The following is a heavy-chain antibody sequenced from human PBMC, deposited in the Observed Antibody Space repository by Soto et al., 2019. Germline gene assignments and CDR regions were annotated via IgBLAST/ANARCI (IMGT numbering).Heavy chain of an antibody. V-gene: IGHV3-15*01. CDR2: IKSKTDGGTT. CDR3: TTERFGEADAFDI. CDR1: GFTFSNAW. D-gene: IGHD3-10*01. Sequence: GGSLRLSCAASGFTFSNAWMSWVRQAPGKGLEWVGRIKSKTDGGTTDYAAPVKGRFTISRDDSKNTLYLQMNSLKTEDTAVYYCTTERFGEADAFDIWGQGTMVTVSS. J-gene: IGHJ3*02.